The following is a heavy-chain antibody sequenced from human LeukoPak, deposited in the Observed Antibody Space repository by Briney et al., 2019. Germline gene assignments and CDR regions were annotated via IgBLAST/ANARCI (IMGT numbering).Heavy chain of an antibody. CDR1: GGSFSGYY. CDR3: ARHDVVPVIRRGFDF. D-gene: IGHD2-21*02. CDR2: IFYTGAT. J-gene: IGHJ4*02. V-gene: IGHV4-59*08. Sequence: SSETLSLTCIVSGGSFSGYYWSWIRQPPGKGLEWIGYIFYTGATLHSHSLRTRVTMSVDKSENQFSLKLNSVSAADTAVYYCARHDVVPVIRRGFDFWGQGILVTVSS.